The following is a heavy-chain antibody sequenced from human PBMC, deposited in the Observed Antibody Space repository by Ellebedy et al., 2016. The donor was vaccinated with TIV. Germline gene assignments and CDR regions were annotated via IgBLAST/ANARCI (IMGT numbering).Heavy chain of an antibody. CDR1: GGSISSYY. V-gene: IGHV4-59*12. D-gene: IGHD7-27*01. J-gene: IGHJ4*02. Sequence: SETLSLXXTVSGGSISSYYWSWIRQPPGKGLEWIGYIYPGGRRRSNPSLQSRVAISIDTSNNHFSLRLTSLTAADTAVYYCARETNWYYFDFWGQGSLVTVSS. CDR3: ARETNWYYFDF. CDR2: IYPGGRR.